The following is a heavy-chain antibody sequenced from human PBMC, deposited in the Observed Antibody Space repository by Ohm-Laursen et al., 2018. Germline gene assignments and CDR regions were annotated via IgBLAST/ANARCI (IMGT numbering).Heavy chain of an antibody. CDR3: AAPNSNQFPYDDYGMDV. CDR1: GFTFTSSA. V-gene: IGHV1-58*02. CDR2: LVVGSGNP. D-gene: IGHD4-11*01. Sequence: VSCTASGFTFTSSAMQWVRQPRGPRLEWIGWLVVGSGNPNYAQKFQERVTITRDMSTSTAYMELSSLRSEDTAVYYCAAPNSNQFPYDDYGMDVWGQGTTVTVAS. J-gene: IGHJ6*02.